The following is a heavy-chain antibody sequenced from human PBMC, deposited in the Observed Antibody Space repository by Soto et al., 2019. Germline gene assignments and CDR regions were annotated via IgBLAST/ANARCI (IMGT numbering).Heavy chain of an antibody. Sequence: LRLSCAASGFTFSSYSMNWVRQAPGKGLEWVSSISSSSSYIYYADSVKGRFTISRDNAKNSLYLQMNSLRAEDTAVYYCARARGYSYGPSYDAFDIWGQGTMVTV. V-gene: IGHV3-21*01. CDR3: ARARGYSYGPSYDAFDI. CDR2: ISSSSSYI. J-gene: IGHJ3*02. CDR1: GFTFSSYS. D-gene: IGHD5-18*01.